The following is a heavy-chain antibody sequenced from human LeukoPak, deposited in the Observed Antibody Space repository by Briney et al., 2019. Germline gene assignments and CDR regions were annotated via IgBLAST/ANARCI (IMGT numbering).Heavy chain of an antibody. Sequence: SETLSFTCTVSGGSISSYYWSWIRQPAGKGLEWIGRIYTSGSTNYNPSLKSRVTISVDTSKNQFSLKLSSVTAADTAVYYCAVYSTSEGWFDPWGQGTLVTVSS. CDR3: AVYSTSEGWFDP. CDR2: IYTSGST. D-gene: IGHD6-13*01. V-gene: IGHV4-4*07. CDR1: GGSISSYY. J-gene: IGHJ5*02.